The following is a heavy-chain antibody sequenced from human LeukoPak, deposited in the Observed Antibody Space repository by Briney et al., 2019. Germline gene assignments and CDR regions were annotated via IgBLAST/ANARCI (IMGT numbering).Heavy chain of an antibody. CDR2: IKQDGSEK. CDR1: GFTFSSYW. Sequence: GGSLRLSCAASGFTFSSYWMSWVRQAPGKGLEWVANIKQDGSEKYYVDSVKGRFTISRDNAKNSLYLQMNSLRAEDTAVYYCARDHSSSWYGSWLYWGQGTLVTVSS. CDR3: ARDHSSSWYGSWLY. V-gene: IGHV3-7*04. J-gene: IGHJ4*02. D-gene: IGHD6-13*01.